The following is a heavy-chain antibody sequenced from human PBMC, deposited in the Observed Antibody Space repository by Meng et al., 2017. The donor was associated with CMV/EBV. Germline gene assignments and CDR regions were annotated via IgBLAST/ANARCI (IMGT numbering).Heavy chain of an antibody. CDR2: IYHSGST. V-gene: IGHV4-4*02. CDR1: GGSISSSNW. D-gene: IGHD3-22*01. J-gene: IGHJ4*02. Sequence: AVSGGSISSSNWWSWVRQPPGKGLEWIGEIYHSGSTNYNPSLKSRVTISVDKSKNQFSLKLSSVTAADTAVYYCARVSEGSSGYYFDYWGQGTLVTVSS. CDR3: ARVSEGSSGYYFDY.